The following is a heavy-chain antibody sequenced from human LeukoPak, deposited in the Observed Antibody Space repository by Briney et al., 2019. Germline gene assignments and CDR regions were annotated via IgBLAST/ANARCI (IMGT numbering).Heavy chain of an antibody. Sequence: GGSLRLSCAASGFTFSSYAMSWVRQAPGKGLEWVSAISGSGGSTYYADSVKGRFTISRDNSKNTLYLQMNSLRAEDTALYYCAKVRPSRIAARARTGDFDYWGQGTLVTVSS. J-gene: IGHJ4*02. V-gene: IGHV3-23*01. CDR1: GFTFSSYA. CDR2: ISGSGGST. CDR3: AKVRPSRIAARARTGDFDY. D-gene: IGHD6-6*01.